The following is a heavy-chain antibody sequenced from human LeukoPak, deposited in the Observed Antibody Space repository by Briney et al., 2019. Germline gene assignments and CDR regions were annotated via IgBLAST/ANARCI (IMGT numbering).Heavy chain of an antibody. D-gene: IGHD5-24*01. J-gene: IGHJ4*02. CDR3: ARRFQQMATMAYFDY. Sequence: SETLSLTCTVSGGSISSHYWSWIRQPPGKGLEWMGYIYYSGSTNYNPSLKSRVTISVDTSKNQFSLKLSSVTAADMAVYYCARRFQQMATMAYFDYWGQGTLVTVSS. V-gene: IGHV4-59*11. CDR1: GGSISSHY. CDR2: IYYSGST.